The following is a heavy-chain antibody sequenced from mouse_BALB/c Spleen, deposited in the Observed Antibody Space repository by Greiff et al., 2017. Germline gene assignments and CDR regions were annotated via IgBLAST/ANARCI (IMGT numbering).Heavy chain of an antibody. CDR2: IDPANGNT. Sequence: VQLKQSGAELVKPGASVKLSCTASGFNIKDTYMHWVKQRPEQGLEWIGRIDPANGNTKYDPKFQGKATITADTSSNTAYLQLSSLTSEDTAVYYCARGDYRYDYAMDYWGQGTSVTVSS. D-gene: IGHD2-14*01. V-gene: IGHV14-3*02. J-gene: IGHJ4*01. CDR3: ARGDYRYDYAMDY. CDR1: GFNIKDTY.